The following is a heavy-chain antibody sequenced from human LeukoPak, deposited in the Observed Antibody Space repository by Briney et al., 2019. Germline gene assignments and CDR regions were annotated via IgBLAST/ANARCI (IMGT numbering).Heavy chain of an antibody. CDR2: IYYSGST. CDR3: ARHATVAMLRTNWFDP. V-gene: IGHV4-39*01. J-gene: IGHJ5*02. Sequence: SETLSLTCTVSGGSISSSSYYWGWIRQPPGKGLEWIGSIYYSGSTYYNPSLKSRVTISVDTSKNQFSLKLSSVTAADTAVYYCARHATVAMLRTNWFDPWGQGTLVTVSS. D-gene: IGHD3-16*01. CDR1: GGSISSSSYY.